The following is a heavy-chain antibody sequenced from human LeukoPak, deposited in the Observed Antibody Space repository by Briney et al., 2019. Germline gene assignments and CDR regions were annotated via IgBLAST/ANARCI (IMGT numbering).Heavy chain of an antibody. D-gene: IGHD6-19*01. J-gene: IGHJ6*02. CDR1: GGTFSSYA. Sequence: GASVRVSCKAPGGTFSSYAISWVRQAPGQGLEWMGGIIPIFGTANYAQKFQGRVTITADESTSTAYMELSSLRSEDTAVYYCARGHYPDPLAVAGTPVWASNYYGMDVWGQGTTVTVSS. CDR3: ARGHYPDPLAVAGTPVWASNYYGMDV. CDR2: IIPIFGTA. V-gene: IGHV1-69*13.